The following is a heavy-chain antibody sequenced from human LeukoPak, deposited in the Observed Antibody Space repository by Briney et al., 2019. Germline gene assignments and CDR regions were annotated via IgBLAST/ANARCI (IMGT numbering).Heavy chain of an antibody. CDR2: MQYTGST. J-gene: IGHJ5*02. CDR3: ASLPGIAAAGTGWFDP. Sequence: SETLSLTCTVSGGSISSYYWSWIRQPPGKGLEWIAYMQYTGSTSYNPSLKSRVTISLDSSNSQLSLKLKSVTAADTAVYYCASLPGIAAAGTGWFDPWGQGTLVTVSS. D-gene: IGHD6-13*01. V-gene: IGHV4-59*12. CDR1: GGSISSYY.